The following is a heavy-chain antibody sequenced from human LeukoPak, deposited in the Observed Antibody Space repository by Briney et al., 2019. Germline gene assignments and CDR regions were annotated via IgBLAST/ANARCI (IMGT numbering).Heavy chain of an antibody. CDR2: IRSKANSYAT. D-gene: IGHD3-10*01. Sequence: PGGSLRLSCAASGFTFSGSAMHWVRQASGKGLEWVGRIRSKANSYATAYAASVKGRFTISRDDSKNTAYLQMNSLKTEDTAVYYCTRLGYYYGSGSPNQYWGLGTLVTASS. J-gene: IGHJ4*02. CDR3: TRLGYYYGSGSPNQY. CDR1: GFTFSGSA. V-gene: IGHV3-73*01.